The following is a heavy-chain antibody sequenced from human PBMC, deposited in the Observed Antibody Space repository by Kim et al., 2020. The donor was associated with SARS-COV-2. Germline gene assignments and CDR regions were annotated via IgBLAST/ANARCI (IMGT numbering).Heavy chain of an antibody. J-gene: IGHJ4*02. Sequence: GGSLRLSCAASGFTFDDYAMHWVRQAPVKGLEWVSGISWNSGSIGYADSVKGRFTISRDNAKNSLYLQMNSLRAEDTALYYCAKANDYDILTGYRIDYWGQGTLVTVSS. V-gene: IGHV3-9*01. CDR3: AKANDYDILTGYRIDY. CDR2: ISWNSGSI. D-gene: IGHD3-9*01. CDR1: GFTFDDYA.